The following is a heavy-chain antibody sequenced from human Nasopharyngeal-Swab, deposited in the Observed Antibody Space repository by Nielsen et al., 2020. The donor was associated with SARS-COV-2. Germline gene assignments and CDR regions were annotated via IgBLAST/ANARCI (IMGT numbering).Heavy chain of an antibody. CDR3: AREFTNYYDSSGYPYDAFDI. D-gene: IGHD3-22*01. V-gene: IGHV4-61*01. J-gene: IGHJ3*02. CDR1: GGPASSGSYY. Sequence: SETLSLTCTVSGGPASSGSYYWSWIRQPPGEGLEWIGYIYYSGSTNYNPSLKRRVTISVDTSKNQFSLKLSSVTAADTAVYYCAREFTNYYDSSGYPYDAFDIWGQGTMVTVSS. CDR2: IYYSGST.